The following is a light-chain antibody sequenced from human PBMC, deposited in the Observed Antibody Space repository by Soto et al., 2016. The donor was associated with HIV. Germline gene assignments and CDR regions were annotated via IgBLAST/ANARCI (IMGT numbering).Light chain of an antibody. CDR3: QVWDPSTAHPYV. CDR1: NIGSKS. Sequence: SYVLTQPPSVSVAPGQTATITCGGNNIGSKSVHWYQQKPGQAPALVVYDDGDQPSGIPERFSGFNSGNTATLIISRVEAGDEADYYCQVWDPSTAHPYVFGTGTKVTVL. J-gene: IGLJ1*01. CDR2: DDG. V-gene: IGLV3-21*02.